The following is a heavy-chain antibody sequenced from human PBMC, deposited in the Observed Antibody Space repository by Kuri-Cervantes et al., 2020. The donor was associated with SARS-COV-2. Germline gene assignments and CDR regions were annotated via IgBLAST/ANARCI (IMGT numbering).Heavy chain of an antibody. CDR3: AREKLYSGSHIDY. Sequence: GESLKISCAASGFSFSRFPMHWVRHAPGRGLEWVALISNDGYNRFYADFLKGRFTISRDNSKNMLYLQMDSLRADDTAVYYCAREKLYSGSHIDYWGQGTLVTVSS. V-gene: IGHV3-30*03. D-gene: IGHD1-26*01. CDR1: GFSFSRFP. CDR2: ISNDGYNR. J-gene: IGHJ4*02.